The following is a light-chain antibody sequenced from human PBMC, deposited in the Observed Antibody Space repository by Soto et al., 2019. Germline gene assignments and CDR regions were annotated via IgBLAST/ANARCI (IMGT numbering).Light chain of an antibody. CDR2: DAS. CDR1: EPVTSY. J-gene: IGKJ1*01. V-gene: IGKV3-11*02. CDR3: HERTIWPT. Sequence: IVLTQSPAILSLSPGERATLSCRASEPVTSYVAWYQLKPGQAPRLLIYDASNRATGVPARFSGSGSGRDFTLTISRLEPEDVAVYYCHERTIWPTFGQGTKVEIK.